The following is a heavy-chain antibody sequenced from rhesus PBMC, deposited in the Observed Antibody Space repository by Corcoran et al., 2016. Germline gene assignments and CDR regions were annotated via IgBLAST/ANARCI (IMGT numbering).Heavy chain of an antibody. CDR1: GGSISSGYD. V-gene: IGHV4-76*01. CDR3: ARAAGYYYFDY. CDR2: IYGRSWST. J-gene: IGHJ4*01. D-gene: IGHD6-31*01. Sequence: QVQLQESGPGVVKPSETLSLTCAVSGGSISSGYDWSWIRQLPGKGMEWIGYIYGRSWSTTYYPSLQNRFTISRDASKNQFSLKLSSVTAADTAVCYCARAAGYYYFDYWGQVVLVTVSS.